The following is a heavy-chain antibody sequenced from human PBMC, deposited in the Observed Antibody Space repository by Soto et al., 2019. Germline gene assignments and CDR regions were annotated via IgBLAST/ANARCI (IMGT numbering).Heavy chain of an antibody. CDR3: ARGLRKYSSSQEWFDP. CDR1: GYTFTSYG. J-gene: IGHJ5*02. V-gene: IGHV1-18*01. CDR2: ISAYNGNT. Sequence: ASVKVSCKASGYTFTSYGISWVRQAPGQGLEWMGWISAYNGNTNYAQKLQGRVTMTTDTSTSTAYMELRSLRSDDTAVYYCARGLRKYSSSQEWFDPWGQGTLVTVSS. D-gene: IGHD6-13*01.